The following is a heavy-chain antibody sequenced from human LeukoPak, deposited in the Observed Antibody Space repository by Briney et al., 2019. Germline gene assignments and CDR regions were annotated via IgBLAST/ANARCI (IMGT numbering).Heavy chain of an antibody. CDR3: ARKVGYGYALDY. Sequence: PGGSLRLSCAASGFTVSSNCMTWVRQAPGMGLEWVSVLCSGGSTYCADSVKGRFTISTDNSKNTLYLQMNSLRAEDTAVYYCARKVGYGYALDYWGQGTLVTVSS. D-gene: IGHD5-18*01. CDR2: LCSGGST. CDR1: GFTVSSNC. V-gene: IGHV3-53*01. J-gene: IGHJ4*02.